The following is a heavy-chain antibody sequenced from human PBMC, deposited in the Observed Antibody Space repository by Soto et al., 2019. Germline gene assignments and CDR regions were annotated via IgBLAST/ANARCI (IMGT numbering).Heavy chain of an antibody. D-gene: IGHD2-15*01. CDR1: GFTVSSNY. Sequence: GGSLRLSCAASGFTVSSNYMSWVRQAPGKGLEWVSVIYSGGSTYYADSVKGRFTISRDNSKNTLYLQMNSLRAEDTAVYYCARGEELGYCSGGSCYSAFDIWGQGTMVTVSS. V-gene: IGHV3-66*01. CDR3: ARGEELGYCSGGSCYSAFDI. J-gene: IGHJ3*02. CDR2: IYSGGST.